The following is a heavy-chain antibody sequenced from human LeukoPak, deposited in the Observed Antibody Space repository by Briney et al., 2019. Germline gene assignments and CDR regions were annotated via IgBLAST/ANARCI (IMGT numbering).Heavy chain of an antibody. D-gene: IGHD1-1*01. CDR1: GFTFTSYA. V-gene: IGHV3-23*01. J-gene: IGHJ2*01. CDR2: ISGGGENT. Sequence: GGSLRLSCGASGFTFTSYAISWIRQAPGKGLKWVSAISGGGENTYYGDSVKGRFTISRDNSKNTLYLQMNSLRAEDTATYYCAKPRAMTTGVGRYFDLWGRGTLVTVSS. CDR3: AKPRAMTTGVGRYFDL.